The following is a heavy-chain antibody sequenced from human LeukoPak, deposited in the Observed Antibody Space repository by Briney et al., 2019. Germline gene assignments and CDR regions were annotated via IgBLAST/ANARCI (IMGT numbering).Heavy chain of an antibody. CDR2: YDPEKDET. Sequence: ASVKVSCTVSGLSFIELSFHWVRQAPGKGLEWMGGYDPEKDETVYAQKFQGRVTMTEDTSTDTVYMQLSSLRSEDTAIYYCTTNLISLFGVGYWGHGTLVTVSS. V-gene: IGHV1-24*01. CDR3: TTNLISLFGVGY. J-gene: IGHJ4*01. D-gene: IGHD3-3*01. CDR1: GLSFIELS.